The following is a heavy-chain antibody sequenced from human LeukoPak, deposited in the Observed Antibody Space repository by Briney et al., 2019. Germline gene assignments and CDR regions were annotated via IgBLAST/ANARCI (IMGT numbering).Heavy chain of an antibody. V-gene: IGHV1-69*02. D-gene: IGHD3-22*01. J-gene: IGHJ4*02. Sequence: ASVKVSCKASGGTFSSYTISWVRQAPGQGLEWMGRIIPILGIANYAQKFQGRVTITADKSTSTAYMELSSLRSEDTAVYYYVYEYYYDSSGFDYWGQGTLVTVSS. CDR3: VYEYYYDSSGFDY. CDR2: IIPILGIA. CDR1: GGTFSSYT.